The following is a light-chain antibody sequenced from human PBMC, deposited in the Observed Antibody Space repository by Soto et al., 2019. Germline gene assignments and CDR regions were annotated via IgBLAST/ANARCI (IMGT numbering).Light chain of an antibody. CDR1: NIGSKN. V-gene: IGLV3-9*01. CDR2: RDS. CDR3: QSYDADFVI. Sequence: SYELTQPLSVSVALGQTARITCGGNNIGSKNVHWYQQKPGQAPVLVIYRDSNRPSGIPERFSGSNSGNTATLTISRAQAGDEADYYCQSYDADFVIFGGGTKLTVL. J-gene: IGLJ2*01.